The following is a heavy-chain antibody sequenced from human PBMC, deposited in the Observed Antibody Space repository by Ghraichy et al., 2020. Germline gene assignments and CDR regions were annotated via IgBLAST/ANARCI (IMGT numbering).Heavy chain of an antibody. CDR2: IGSGGTSF. D-gene: IGHD2-15*01. V-gene: IGHV3-48*04. CDR3: ARDGCSGRTCSFYN. CDR1: GFTFRSYS. J-gene: IGHJ4*02. Sequence: GGSLRLSCAASGFTFRSYSMNWVRQAPGKGLEWVSYIGSGGTSFYYADSVKGRFPISRDNAKISVYLEMNSLRAEDTALYYWARDGCSGRTCSFYNWGQGALVTVSS.